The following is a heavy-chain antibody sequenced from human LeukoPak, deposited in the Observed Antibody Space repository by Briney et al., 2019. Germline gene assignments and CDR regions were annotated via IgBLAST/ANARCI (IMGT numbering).Heavy chain of an antibody. CDR1: GLTFSSYS. CDR2: ISSSSSYI. Sequence: GGSLRLSCAASGLTFSSYSMNWVRQAPGKGLEWVSSISSSSSYIYYADSVKGRFTISRDNAKNSLYLQMNSPRAEDTAVYYCARGDSYGYLVDYWGQGTLVTVSS. V-gene: IGHV3-21*01. CDR3: ARGDSYGYLVDY. J-gene: IGHJ4*02. D-gene: IGHD5-18*01.